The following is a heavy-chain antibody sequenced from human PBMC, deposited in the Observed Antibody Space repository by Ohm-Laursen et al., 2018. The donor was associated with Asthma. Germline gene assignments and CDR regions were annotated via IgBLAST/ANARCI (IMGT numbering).Heavy chain of an antibody. D-gene: IGHD5-24*01. CDR2: INHSGST. CDR3: ARGGGAVEMATIFLYYFDY. J-gene: IGHJ4*02. CDR1: GGSFSGYY. V-gene: IGHV4-34*01. Sequence: SVTLSFTCAVYGGSFSGYYWSWIRQPPGKGLEWIGEINHSGSTNYNPSLKSRVTISVDTSKNQFSLRLSSVTAADTVVYYAARGGGAVEMATIFLYYFDYWGQGTLVTVSS.